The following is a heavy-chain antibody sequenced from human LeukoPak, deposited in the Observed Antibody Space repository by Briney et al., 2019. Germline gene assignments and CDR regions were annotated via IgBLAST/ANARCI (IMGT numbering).Heavy chain of an antibody. J-gene: IGHJ2*01. Sequence: AGESLKISCTASGYSFANYWVGWVRQMPGKDLEWMGIIFPGDSDTIYSPSFQSQVTISVDKSASSPYLQRSSLKAADSAMYYCARPIGDSRYCYFDLWGRGTLVTVSS. CDR3: ARPIGDSRYCYFDL. D-gene: IGHD4-17*01. V-gene: IGHV5-51*01. CDR2: IFPGDSDT. CDR1: GYSFANYW.